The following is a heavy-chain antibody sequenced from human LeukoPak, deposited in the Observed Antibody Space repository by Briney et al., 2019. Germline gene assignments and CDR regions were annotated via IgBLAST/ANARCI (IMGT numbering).Heavy chain of an antibody. CDR2: ISISGTTI. V-gene: IGHV3-48*04. CDR3: AKGSSGYYYEFDY. J-gene: IGHJ4*02. CDR1: RFTFSSYS. D-gene: IGHD3-22*01. Sequence: PGGSLRLSCAASRFTFSSYSMNRVRQAPGKGLEWLSHISISGTTIHYADSVKGRFTISRDNAKNSVYLQMTSLRAEDTALYYCAKGSSGYYYEFDYWGQGTLVTVSS.